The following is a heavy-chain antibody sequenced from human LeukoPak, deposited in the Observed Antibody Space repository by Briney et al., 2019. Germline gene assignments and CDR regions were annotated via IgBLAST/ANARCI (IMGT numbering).Heavy chain of an antibody. CDR1: GFSFSSYW. V-gene: IGHV3-7*01. Sequence: GGSLRLSCAGSGFSFSSYWMSWVRQAPGKGLEWVAKIKEDGSETHYVDSVKGRFTISRDNTANSLYLQMNSLRADDTAVYYCARGFTSAYWGQGTLVTVSS. CDR2: IKEDGSET. CDR3: ARGFTSAY. J-gene: IGHJ4*02.